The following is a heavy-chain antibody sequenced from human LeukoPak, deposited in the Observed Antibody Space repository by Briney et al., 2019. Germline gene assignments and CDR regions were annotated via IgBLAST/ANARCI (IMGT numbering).Heavy chain of an antibody. CDR2: IKEDGSVM. V-gene: IGHV3-7*01. J-gene: IGHJ4*02. D-gene: IGHD2-2*01. Sequence: GGSLRLSCAASGSPFSNYWMSWVRQAPGKGLEWVANIKEDGSVMYYGDSLKGRFTISRDSAQNSLYLQMNSLRAEDTAVYFCARDVWGSYATSSYLDYWGQGAPVTVSS. CDR3: ARDVWGSYATSSYLDY. CDR1: GSPFSNYW.